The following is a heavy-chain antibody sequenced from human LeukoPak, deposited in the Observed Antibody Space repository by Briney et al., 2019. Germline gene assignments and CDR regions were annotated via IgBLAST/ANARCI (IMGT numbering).Heavy chain of an antibody. V-gene: IGHV3-23*01. J-gene: IGHJ4*02. D-gene: IGHD3-16*02. Sequence: GGSLRLSCAASGFTFSSYAMSCVRQAPGKGLEWVSTISGSGGNTYYADSVKGRFTFSRDNSKNTLYPQMNSLRAEDTAVYYCAKLSMITFGGVIVSLFDYWGQGTLVTVSS. CDR1: GFTFSSYA. CDR3: AKLSMITFGGVIVSLFDY. CDR2: ISGSGGNT.